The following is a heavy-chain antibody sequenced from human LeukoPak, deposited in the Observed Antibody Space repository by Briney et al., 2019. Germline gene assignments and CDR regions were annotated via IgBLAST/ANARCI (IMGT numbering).Heavy chain of an antibody. CDR1: GFTFDDYG. J-gene: IGHJ6*03. Sequence: GGSLRLSCAASGFTFDDYGMSWVRQAPGKGLEWVSGINWNGGSTYYADSEKGRFTISRDNSKNSLYLQMNSLRTEDTALYYCAKDTLRQYYDFWSGYYTGYMDVWGKGTTVTVSS. D-gene: IGHD3-3*01. V-gene: IGHV3-43*02. CDR3: AKDTLRQYYDFWSGYYTGYMDV. CDR2: INWNGGST.